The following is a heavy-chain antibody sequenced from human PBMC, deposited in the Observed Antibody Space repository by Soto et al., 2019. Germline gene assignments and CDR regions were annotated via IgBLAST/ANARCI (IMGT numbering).Heavy chain of an antibody. D-gene: IGHD5-18*01. Sequence: SETLSLTCTVSGGSIRSYYWTWIRQPPGKGLEWLGYIFYSGSTFYNPSLKSRVTISIHTSKSQFSLQLTSVTAADTAVYYCARGAADTAMVDSWGQGTLVTVPQ. CDR2: IFYSGST. CDR1: GGSIRSYY. CDR3: ARGAADTAMVDS. V-gene: IGHV4-59*01. J-gene: IGHJ4*02.